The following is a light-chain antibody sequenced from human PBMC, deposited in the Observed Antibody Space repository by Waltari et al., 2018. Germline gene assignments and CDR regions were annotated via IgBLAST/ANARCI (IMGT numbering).Light chain of an antibody. Sequence: DIQMTQSPSSLSASVGDRVTITCRASQSISSYLNWYQQKPGKAPKLLIYAASNLQSGVPSRFSGSGSGTDFTLTIRSLQPEDFATYYCQQSYSNSRTFGRADEVEIE. J-gene: IGKJ1*01. CDR1: QSISSY. V-gene: IGKV1-39*01. CDR3: QQSYSNSRT. CDR2: AAS.